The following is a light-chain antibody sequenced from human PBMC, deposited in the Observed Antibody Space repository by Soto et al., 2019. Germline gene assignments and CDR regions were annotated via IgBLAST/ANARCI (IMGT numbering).Light chain of an antibody. CDR3: QQYYDTPIT. Sequence: DIVMTQSPDSLAVSLGERATINCKSSQSVLYSSNNKNYLAWFQQKPGQPPKLLIYWASARESGVPDRFSGSGSGTDFTLTISSLQAEDLAVYYCQQYYDTPITFGQGTRLEIK. CDR1: QSVLYSSNNKNY. J-gene: IGKJ5*01. V-gene: IGKV4-1*01. CDR2: WAS.